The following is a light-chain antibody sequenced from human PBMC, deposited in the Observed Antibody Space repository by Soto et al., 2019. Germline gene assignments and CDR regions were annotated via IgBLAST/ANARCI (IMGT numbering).Light chain of an antibody. J-gene: IGKJ1*01. CDR1: QSISSY. CDR3: QHSYSTPLT. Sequence: DIQMTQSPSSLSASVGDRVTITCRASQSISSYLNWYQQKPGKAPKLLIYAASSLQSGVPSKFSGSGSGTDFTLNISSLQPEDFGTYYCQHSYSTPLTSGQGNKVEIK. V-gene: IGKV1-39*01. CDR2: AAS.